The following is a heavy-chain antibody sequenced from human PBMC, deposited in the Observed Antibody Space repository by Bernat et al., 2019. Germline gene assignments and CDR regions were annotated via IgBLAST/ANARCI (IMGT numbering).Heavy chain of an antibody. J-gene: IGHJ5*02. Sequence: EVQLVESGGGVVQPGGSLRLACAGSGFSLDDYAMHWVRQVPGKGPEWVSIISGDGRTRHYGDSVKGRFTISRDNSKNSLYLQMNSLRTEDSALYYCAGLGMATDGRHFDPWGQGTLVTVSS. CDR2: ISGDGRTR. D-gene: IGHD6-13*01. V-gene: IGHV3-43*02. CDR1: GFSLDDYA. CDR3: AGLGMATDGRHFDP.